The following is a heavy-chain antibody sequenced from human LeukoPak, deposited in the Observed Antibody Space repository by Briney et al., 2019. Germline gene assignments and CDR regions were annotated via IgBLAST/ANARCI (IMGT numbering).Heavy chain of an antibody. Sequence: GGSLRLSCAASGFTFSNYGLHWVRQAPGKGLEWVAVISYDESNKYYADSVKGRFTISRDNSKNTLYLQMNSLRAEDTAVYYCARDYDFWSGEGYCFDYWGQGTLVTVSS. D-gene: IGHD3-3*01. CDR2: ISYDESNK. CDR1: GFTFSNYG. V-gene: IGHV3-30*03. J-gene: IGHJ4*02. CDR3: ARDYDFWSGEGYCFDY.